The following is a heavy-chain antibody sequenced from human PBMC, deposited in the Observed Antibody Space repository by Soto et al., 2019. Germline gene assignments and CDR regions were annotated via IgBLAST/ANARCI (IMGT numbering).Heavy chain of an antibody. CDR3: ALTTPRWELLLYFDY. D-gene: IGHD1-26*01. J-gene: IGHJ4*02. Sequence: QITLKESGPTLVKPTQTLTLTCTFSGFSLSTSGVGVGWIRQPPGKALEWLALIYWDDDKRYSPSLKSRLTITKDTSKNQVVLTMTNMDPVDTATYYCALTTPRWELLLYFDYWGQGTLVTVSS. V-gene: IGHV2-5*02. CDR2: IYWDDDK. CDR1: GFSLSTSGVG.